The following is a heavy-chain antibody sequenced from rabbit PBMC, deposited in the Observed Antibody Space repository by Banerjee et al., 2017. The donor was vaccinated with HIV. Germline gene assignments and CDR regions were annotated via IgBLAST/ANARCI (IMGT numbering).Heavy chain of an antibody. D-gene: IGHD4-2*01. CDR2: LVTSSGST. V-gene: IGHV1S40*01. CDR3: ARAYAGDAAYGAVYYLNL. Sequence: QSLAASGLALVPPGASLPLPCPASVFSFLPYYSMCFVRPAPGKGLEWIACLVTSSGSTYDASWAKGRFTISKTSSTTVTLQMTSLTAADTATYFCARAYAGDAAYGAVYYLNLWGQGTLVTVS. J-gene: IGHJ4*01. CDR1: VFSFLPYYS.